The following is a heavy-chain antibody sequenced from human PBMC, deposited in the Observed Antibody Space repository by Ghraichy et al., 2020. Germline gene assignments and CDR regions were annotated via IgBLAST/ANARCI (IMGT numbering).Heavy chain of an antibody. J-gene: IGHJ6*02. CDR3: AREGGGRPNYYYGMDV. D-gene: IGHD3-16*01. V-gene: IGHV4-61*01. CDR2: IYYSGST. CDR1: GGSVSSGSYY. Sequence: SETLSLTCTVSGGSVSSGSYYWSWIRQPPGKGLEWIGYIYYSGSTNYNPSLKSRVTISVDTSKNQFSLKLSSVTAADTAVYYCAREGGGRPNYYYGMDVWGQGTTVTVSS.